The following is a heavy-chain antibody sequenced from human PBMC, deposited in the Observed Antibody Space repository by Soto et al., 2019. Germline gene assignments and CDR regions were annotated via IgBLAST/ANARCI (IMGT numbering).Heavy chain of an antibody. Sequence: PGGSLRLSCAASGFTFSSYAISWVRQAPWKGLEWVSAISGSGVSTYYADSVKGRFTISRDNSKNTLYLQMNSLRAEDTAVYYCAKEGVGGSYYYFDYWGQGTLVTVSS. V-gene: IGHV3-23*01. CDR1: GFTFSSYA. CDR3: AKEGVGGSYYYFDY. D-gene: IGHD1-26*01. J-gene: IGHJ4*02. CDR2: ISGSGVST.